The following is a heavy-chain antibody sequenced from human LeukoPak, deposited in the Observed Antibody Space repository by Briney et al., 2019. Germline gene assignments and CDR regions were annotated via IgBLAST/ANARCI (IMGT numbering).Heavy chain of an antibody. CDR1: GYAFTSYY. Sequence: ASVKVSCKASGYAFTSYYMHWVRQAPGQGLEWMGIINPSGGSTSYAQKFQGRVTMTRDMSTSTVYMELSSLRSEDTAVYYCARDPSNSSGRYQYFDLWGRGTLVTVSS. CDR2: INPSGGST. V-gene: IGHV1-46*01. J-gene: IGHJ2*01. CDR3: ARDPSNSSGRYQYFDL. D-gene: IGHD6-19*01.